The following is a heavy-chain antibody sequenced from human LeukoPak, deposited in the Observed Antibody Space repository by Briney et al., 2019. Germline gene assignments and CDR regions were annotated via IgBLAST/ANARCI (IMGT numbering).Heavy chain of an antibody. CDR2: ISAYNGNT. V-gene: IGHV1-18*01. D-gene: IGHD3-16*02. J-gene: IGHJ4*02. CDR1: GYTFTSYG. CDR3: ARGIVDPDY. Sequence: ASVKVSCKASGYTFTSYGISWVRQAPGQGLEWMGWISAYNGNTNYAQKFQGRVTMTRNTSISTAYMGLSSLRSEDTAVYYCARGIVDPDYWGQGTLVTVSS.